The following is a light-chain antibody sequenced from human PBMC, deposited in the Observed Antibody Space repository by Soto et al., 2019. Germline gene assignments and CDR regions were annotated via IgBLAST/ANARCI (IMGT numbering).Light chain of an antibody. CDR1: SSDVGSHNF. CDR2: EVS. V-gene: IGLV2-23*02. CDR3: YSYLGSIS. Sequence: ALTQPASVSGSPGQSITISCTGTSSDVGSHNFVSWYQQHPGKAPELMIYEVSKRPSGVSNRFSGSKSGNTASLTISGLQAEDEADYYCYSYLGSISFGGGTKLTVL. J-gene: IGLJ2*01.